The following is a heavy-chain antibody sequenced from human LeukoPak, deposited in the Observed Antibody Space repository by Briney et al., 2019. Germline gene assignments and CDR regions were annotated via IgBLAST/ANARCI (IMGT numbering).Heavy chain of an antibody. Sequence: GESLKISCKGSGYSFTSYWIGWVRQMPGKGLEWMGIIYPGDSDTRYSPSFQGQVTISADKSISTAYLQWSSLKASDTAMYYCANGMADLRHYYYYYGMDVWGQGTTVTVSS. V-gene: IGHV5-51*01. CDR3: ANGMADLRHYYYYYGMDV. CDR2: IYPGDSDT. CDR1: GYSFTSYW. D-gene: IGHD5-24*01. J-gene: IGHJ6*02.